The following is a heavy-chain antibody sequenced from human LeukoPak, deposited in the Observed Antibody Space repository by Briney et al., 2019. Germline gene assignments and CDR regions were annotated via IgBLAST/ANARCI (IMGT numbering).Heavy chain of an antibody. CDR3: ARRNTIFRGYFYMDV. D-gene: IGHD3-3*01. Sequence: PGGSLRLSCAASGFSFSSFGVIWVRQAPGKGLEWLSYISTSGTQSYADSVKGRITVSRDNVKKSVSLQMNSLRVGDTAVYYCARRNTIFRGYFYMDVWGKGTTVTVAS. J-gene: IGHJ6*03. CDR1: GFSFSSFG. V-gene: IGHV3-48*01. CDR2: ISTSGTQ.